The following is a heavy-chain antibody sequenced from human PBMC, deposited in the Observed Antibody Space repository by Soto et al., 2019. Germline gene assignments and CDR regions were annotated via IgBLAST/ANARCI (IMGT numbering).Heavy chain of an antibody. J-gene: IGHJ5*02. V-gene: IGHV3-23*01. Sequence: EVQLLESGGGLVQPGGSLRLSCTASEVTFRKYAMSWLRQAPGKGLEWVSAIAGDGSNINYADSVRGRFTISRDNPRNPLELQINSLRADDTAFYSCAQDGILGNGILDWFDPWGQGTLGTVTS. D-gene: IGHD2-8*01. CDR1: EVTFRKYA. CDR3: AQDGILGNGILDWFDP. CDR2: IAGDGSNI.